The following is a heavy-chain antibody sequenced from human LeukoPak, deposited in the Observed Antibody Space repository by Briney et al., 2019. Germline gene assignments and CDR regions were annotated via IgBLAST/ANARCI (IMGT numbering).Heavy chain of an antibody. D-gene: IGHD5-18*01. Sequence: PGGSLRLSCVASGVTFSRYAINWVRQAPGKGLEWVSAISATGRRTDYAGSVKGRFSISRDNSKNTLYLQMHSLRAEDTAVYYCAINLWGGYNYGHGDYWGQGTLVTVSS. J-gene: IGHJ4*02. CDR1: GVTFSRYA. CDR3: AINLWGGYNYGHGDY. V-gene: IGHV3-23*01. CDR2: ISATGRRT.